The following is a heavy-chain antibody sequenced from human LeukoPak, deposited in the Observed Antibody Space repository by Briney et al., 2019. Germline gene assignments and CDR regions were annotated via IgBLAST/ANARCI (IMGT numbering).Heavy chain of an antibody. D-gene: IGHD3-3*01. CDR2: LSGSGAST. Sequence: GGSLRLSCAASGFTFSNYAMSWVRQAPGKGLEWVSALSGSGASTYYADSVRGRFIISRDNSKNTVYLQINSLRGDDTAVYYCAKHPAVGSYDFFESWGQGTQVAVSS. CDR1: GFTFSNYA. CDR3: AKHPAVGSYDFFES. J-gene: IGHJ4*02. V-gene: IGHV3-23*01.